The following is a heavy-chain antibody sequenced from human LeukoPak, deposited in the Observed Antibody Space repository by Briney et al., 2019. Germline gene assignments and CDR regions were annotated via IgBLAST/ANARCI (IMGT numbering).Heavy chain of an antibody. V-gene: IGHV3-48*04. Sequence: PGGSLRPSCAASGFTFSSYSMNWVRQAPGKGLEWVSYISSSSTIYYADSVKGRFTISRDNAKNSLYLQMNSLRAEDTAVYYCARDMSGGSYFGYWGQGTLVTVSS. CDR1: GFTFSSYS. J-gene: IGHJ4*02. CDR3: ARDMSGGSYFGY. D-gene: IGHD1-26*01. CDR2: ISSSSTI.